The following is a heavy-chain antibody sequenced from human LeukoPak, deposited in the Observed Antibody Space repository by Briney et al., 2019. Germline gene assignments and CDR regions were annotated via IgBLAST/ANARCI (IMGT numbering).Heavy chain of an antibody. CDR3: ATAYYYDSRGYDPLDY. D-gene: IGHD3-22*01. CDR2: ISGSGGFT. V-gene: IGHV3-23*01. J-gene: IGHJ4*02. CDR1: GFTFSRHA. Sequence: PGGSLRLSCAASGFTFSRHAMSWVRQAPGKGREWVSGISGSGGFTYYADSVKGRFTISRDNSKNTLYLQMNSLRAEDTAVYYCATAYYYDSRGYDPLDYWGQGTLVTVSS.